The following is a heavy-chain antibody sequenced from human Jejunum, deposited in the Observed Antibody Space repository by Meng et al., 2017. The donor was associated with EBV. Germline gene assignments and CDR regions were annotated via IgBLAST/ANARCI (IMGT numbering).Heavy chain of an antibody. Sequence: QLQLQESGPGLVQRSXXLSLSXVISGDSVSSDKTAWNWIRQSPSRGLEWLGRTYRRSRWYYDYALSVKSRINISPDTSKNQVSLQLNSVTDEDTGIYYCATSRIAKFDRWGQGTLGTVSS. CDR3: ATSRIAKFDR. CDR1: GDSVSSDKTA. V-gene: IGHV6-1*01. CDR2: TYRRSRWYY. J-gene: IGHJ5*02.